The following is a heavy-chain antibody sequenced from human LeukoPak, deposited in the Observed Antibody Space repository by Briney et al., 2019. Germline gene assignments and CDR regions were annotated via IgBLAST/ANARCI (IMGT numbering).Heavy chain of an antibody. CDR3: ATRYASGPIADY. CDR1: GFTFSGYS. J-gene: IGHJ4*02. Sequence: PGGSLRLSCAASGFTFSGYSMNWVRQAPGKGLEWVSYISSSGSTTYYADSVKGRFTISRDNSKNTLYLQMNSLRAEDTALYYCATRYASGPIADYWGQGTLVTVSS. D-gene: IGHD3-10*01. V-gene: IGHV3-48*01. CDR2: ISSSGSTT.